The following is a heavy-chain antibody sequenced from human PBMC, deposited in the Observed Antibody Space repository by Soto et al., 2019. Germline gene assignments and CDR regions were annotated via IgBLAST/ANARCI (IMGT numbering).Heavy chain of an antibody. CDR3: GRGATGGIVDH. CDR2: ISSDGSST. Sequence: EVQLVESGGGLVQPGGSLTLSCAASAFTFSNYWMHWVRQAPGKGLVWVSRISSDGSSTSYADSVKGRFTISRDNAINTLYLQVNSLRAEDAAVYYCGRGATGGIVDHWGQGTLVTVSS. J-gene: IGHJ4*02. CDR1: AFTFSNYW. V-gene: IGHV3-74*01. D-gene: IGHD3-16*02.